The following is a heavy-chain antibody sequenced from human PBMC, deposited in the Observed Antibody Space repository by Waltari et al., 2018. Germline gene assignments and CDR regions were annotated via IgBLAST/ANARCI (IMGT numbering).Heavy chain of an antibody. Sequence: EVQPVESGGGLIQPGGSLRLSCAASGFTLSSTSMTWVRQAPGKGLEWVSVIYSGGSTYYADSVKGRFTISRDNSKNTLYLQMNSLRAEDTAVYYCARSYGEQWLTPFDYWGQGTLVTVSS. CDR1: GFTLSSTS. J-gene: IGHJ4*02. CDR2: IYSGGST. CDR3: ARSYGEQWLTPFDY. V-gene: IGHV3-53*01. D-gene: IGHD6-19*01.